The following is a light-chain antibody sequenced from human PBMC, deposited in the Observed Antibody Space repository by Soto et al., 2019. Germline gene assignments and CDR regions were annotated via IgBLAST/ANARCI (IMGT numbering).Light chain of an antibody. J-gene: IGKJ2*01. Sequence: EIVLTQSPATLSVSPGERVTLSCRASQSVSSYLAWYLQRPGQAPRLLIYGASTRGTGISARFSGSGSGTEFTLTITSLQSEDFAVYYCQQFNSWPYTFGQGTKLEIK. CDR3: QQFNSWPYT. CDR2: GAS. V-gene: IGKV3-15*01. CDR1: QSVSSY.